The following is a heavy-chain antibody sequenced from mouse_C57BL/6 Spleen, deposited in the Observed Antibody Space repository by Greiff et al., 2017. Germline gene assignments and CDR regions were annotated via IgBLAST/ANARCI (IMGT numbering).Heavy chain of an antibody. Sequence: VQLKQSGPELVKPGDSVKISCKASGYSFTGYFMNWVMQSHGKSLEWIGRINPYNGDTFYNQKFKGKATLTVDKSSSTAHMELRSLTSEDSAVYYCARGGTTVVEDYYFDYWGQGTTLTVSS. CDR1: GYSFTGYF. J-gene: IGHJ2*01. V-gene: IGHV1-20*01. D-gene: IGHD1-1*01. CDR3: ARGGTTVVEDYYFDY. CDR2: INPYNGDT.